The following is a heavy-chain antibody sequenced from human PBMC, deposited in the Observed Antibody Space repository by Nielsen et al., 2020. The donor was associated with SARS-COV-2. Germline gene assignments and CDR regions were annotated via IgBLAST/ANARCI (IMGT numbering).Heavy chain of an antibody. J-gene: IGHJ6*03. D-gene: IGHD2-2*01. CDR1: GFTFSSYS. Sequence: GESLKISCAASGFTFSSYSMNWVRQAPGKGLEWVSSISSSSSYIYYADSVKGRFTISRDNAKNSLYLQMNSLRAEDTAVYYCARYCSSTSCYHYYYYMDVWGKGTTVTVSS. CDR3: ARYCSSTSCYHYYYYMDV. CDR2: ISSSSSYI. V-gene: IGHV3-21*01.